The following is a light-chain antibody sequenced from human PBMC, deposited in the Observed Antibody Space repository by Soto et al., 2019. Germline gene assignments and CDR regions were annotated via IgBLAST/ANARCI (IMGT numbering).Light chain of an antibody. CDR1: QSVSRTY. Sequence: EIVLTQSPGTLSLSPGERATLSCRASQSVSRTYFAWYQQKPGQAPSLLIHGASSRAAGIPDRFSGSGSGTDFTLTISRLEPEDFAVYYCQQYGGSPPFTFGPGTKVDLK. V-gene: IGKV3-20*01. CDR3: QQYGGSPPFT. CDR2: GAS. J-gene: IGKJ3*01.